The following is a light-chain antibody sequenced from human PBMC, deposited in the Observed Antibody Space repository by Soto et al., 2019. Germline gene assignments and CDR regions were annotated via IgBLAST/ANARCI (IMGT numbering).Light chain of an antibody. V-gene: IGLV2-14*03. CDR2: DVA. Sequence: QSALTQAACVSDSPGQSITISCTGTSSDVGGSNFVASYQQHPRKPPKLIIYDVANRPSGVSNRFSGSKSGSTASLIISRLQTEGEADYYCVSYTSSTTYVFGTGTKVTVL. CDR1: SSDVGGSNF. J-gene: IGLJ1*01. CDR3: VSYTSSTTYV.